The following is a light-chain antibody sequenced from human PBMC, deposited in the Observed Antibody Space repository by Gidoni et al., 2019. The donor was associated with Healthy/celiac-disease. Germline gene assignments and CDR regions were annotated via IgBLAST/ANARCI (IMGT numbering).Light chain of an antibody. Sequence: SRASQSVSSSYLAWYQQKPGQAPRLLIYGASSRATGIPDRFSGSGSGTDFTLTISRLEPEDFAVYYCQQYGSSPRTFGQGTKVEIK. J-gene: IGKJ1*01. CDR1: QSVSSSY. V-gene: IGKV3-20*01. CDR3: QQYGSSPRT. CDR2: GAS.